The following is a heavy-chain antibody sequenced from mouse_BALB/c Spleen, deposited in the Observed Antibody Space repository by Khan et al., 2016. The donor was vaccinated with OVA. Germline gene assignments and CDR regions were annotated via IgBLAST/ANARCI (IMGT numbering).Heavy chain of an antibody. D-gene: IGHD2-1*01. V-gene: IGHV1S132*01. J-gene: IGHJ3*01. CDR3: ARGYFGNYEFAY. Sequence: VQLQESEAELVKPGASVKLSCKTSGYTFTNYWIQWLKQRPGQGLEWIGEIFPGTGTTYYNENFKGKATLTIDTSSTTAYMQLSSLTSEDSAVYFCARGYFGNYEFAYWGQGTLVTVSA. CDR2: IFPGTGTT. CDR1: GYTFTNYW.